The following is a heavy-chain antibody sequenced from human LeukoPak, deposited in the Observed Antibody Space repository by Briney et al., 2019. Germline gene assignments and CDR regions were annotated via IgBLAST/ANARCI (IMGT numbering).Heavy chain of an antibody. CDR1: GGSISSYY. V-gene: IGHV4-59*05. D-gene: IGHD3-9*01. CDR2: IYYSGST. CDR3: ARQYYDILTGYSRGAFDI. J-gene: IGHJ3*02. Sequence: SETLSLTCTVSGGSISSYYWSWIRQPPGKGLEWIGSIYYSGSTYYNPSLKSRVTISVDTSKNQFSLKLSSVTAADTAVYYCARQYYDILTGYSRGAFDIWGQGTMVTVSS.